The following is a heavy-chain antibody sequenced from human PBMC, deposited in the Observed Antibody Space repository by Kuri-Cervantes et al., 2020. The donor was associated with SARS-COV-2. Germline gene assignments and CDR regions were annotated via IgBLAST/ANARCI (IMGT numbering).Heavy chain of an antibody. D-gene: IGHD3-3*01. CDR3: ARGHHPFWSGSNYYYYYMDV. Sequence: ASVKVSCKASGYTFTGYYMHWVRQAPGQGLEWMGWINPNSGGTNYAQKFQGRVTMTRDTSISTAYMELSRLRSDDTAVYYCARGHHPFWSGSNYYYYYMDVWGKGTTVTVSS. V-gene: IGHV1-2*02. CDR2: INPNSGGT. J-gene: IGHJ6*03. CDR1: GYTFTGYY.